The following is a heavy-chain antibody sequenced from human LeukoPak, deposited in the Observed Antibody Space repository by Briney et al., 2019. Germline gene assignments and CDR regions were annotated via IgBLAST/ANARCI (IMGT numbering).Heavy chain of an antibody. CDR2: ISGSGGST. V-gene: IGHV3-23*01. CDR3: AKDRDILTGWVFDY. Sequence: PGGSLRLSCAASGFSLSSYAMSWVRQAPGKGLEWVSAISGSGGSTYYADSVKGRFTISRDNSKNTLYLQMNSLRAEDTAVYYCAKDRDILTGWVFDYWGQGTLVTVSS. J-gene: IGHJ4*02. CDR1: GFSLSSYA. D-gene: IGHD3-9*01.